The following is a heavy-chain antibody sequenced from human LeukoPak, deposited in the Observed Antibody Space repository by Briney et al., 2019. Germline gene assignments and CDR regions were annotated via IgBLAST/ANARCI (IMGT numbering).Heavy chain of an antibody. J-gene: IGHJ4*02. CDR1: GFTFSSYG. Sequence: PGGSLRLSCAASGFTFSSYGMHWVRQAPGKGLEWVAVIWYDGSNKYYADSVKGRVTISRDNSKNTLYLQVNSLRAEDTAVYYRARDNDFDWLYYWGQGTLVTVSS. CDR3: ARDNDFDWLYY. CDR2: IWYDGSNK. V-gene: IGHV3-33*01. D-gene: IGHD3-9*01.